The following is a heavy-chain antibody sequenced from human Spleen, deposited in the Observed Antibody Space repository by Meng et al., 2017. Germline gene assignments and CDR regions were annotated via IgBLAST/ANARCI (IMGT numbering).Heavy chain of an antibody. Sequence: GGSLRLSCAASGFTFHDYAMHWVRQVPGKGLEWVSFISRDGGYTYYADSVKGRFTISRENGISYLYLQMYSLRAEDTALYYCAKPKDQQVIPSPFDYWGQGTLVTASS. J-gene: IGHJ4*02. CDR3: AKPKDQQVIPSPFDY. V-gene: IGHV3-43D*03. D-gene: IGHD2-21*01. CDR1: GFTFHDYA. CDR2: ISRDGGYT.